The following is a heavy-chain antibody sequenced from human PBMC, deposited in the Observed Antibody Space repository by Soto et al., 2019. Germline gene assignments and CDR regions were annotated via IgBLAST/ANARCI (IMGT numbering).Heavy chain of an antibody. CDR3: AKAXAVAGKSYYYYYYGMDV. J-gene: IGHJ6*02. V-gene: IGHV3-23*01. CDR1: GFTFSSYA. CDR2: ISGSGGST. D-gene: IGHD6-19*01. Sequence: PGGSLRLSCAASGFTFSSYAMSWVRQAPGKGLEWVSAISGSGGSTYYADSVKGRFTISRDNSKNTLYLQMNSLRAEDTAVYYCAKAXAVAGKSYYYYYYGMDVWGQGTTVTVSS.